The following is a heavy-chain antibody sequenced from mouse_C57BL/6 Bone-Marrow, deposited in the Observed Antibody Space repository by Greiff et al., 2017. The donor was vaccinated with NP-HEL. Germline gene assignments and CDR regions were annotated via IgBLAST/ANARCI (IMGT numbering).Heavy chain of an antibody. V-gene: IGHV14-4*01. CDR3: TTWGYYYGSSIAY. Sequence: DVHLVESGAELVRPGASVKLSCTASGFNIKDDYMHWVKQRPEQGLEWIGWIDPENGDTEYASKFQGKATITADTSSNTAYLQLSSLTSEDTAVYYCTTWGYYYGSSIAYWGQGTLVTVSA. CDR2: IDPENGDT. CDR1: GFNIKDDY. D-gene: IGHD1-1*01. J-gene: IGHJ3*01.